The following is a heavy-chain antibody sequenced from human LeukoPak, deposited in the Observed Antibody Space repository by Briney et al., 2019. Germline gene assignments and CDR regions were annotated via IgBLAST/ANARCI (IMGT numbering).Heavy chain of an antibody. CDR1: GYTFTGYY. Sequence: GASVKVSCKASGYTFTGYYMHWVRQAPGQGLEWMGWINPNSGGTNYAQKFQGRVTMTRDTSISTAYMELSRLRSDDTAVYYCARVPYYGSGSPMDFDYWGQGTLVTVSS. D-gene: IGHD3-10*01. CDR3: ARVPYYGSGSPMDFDY. CDR2: INPNSGGT. J-gene: IGHJ4*02. V-gene: IGHV1-2*02.